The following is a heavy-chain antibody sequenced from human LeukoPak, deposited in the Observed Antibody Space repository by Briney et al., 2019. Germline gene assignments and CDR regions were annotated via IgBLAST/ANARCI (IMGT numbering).Heavy chain of an antibody. CDR3: ATNPYGSGSSNFDY. D-gene: IGHD3-10*01. CDR2: INHSGST. Sequence: PSETLSLTCTVSGGSISSYYWSWIRQPPGKGLEWIGEINHSGSTNYNPSLKSRVTISVDTSKNQFSLKLSSVTAADTAVYYCATNPYGSGSSNFDYWGQGTLVTVSS. V-gene: IGHV4-34*01. J-gene: IGHJ4*02. CDR1: GGSISSYY.